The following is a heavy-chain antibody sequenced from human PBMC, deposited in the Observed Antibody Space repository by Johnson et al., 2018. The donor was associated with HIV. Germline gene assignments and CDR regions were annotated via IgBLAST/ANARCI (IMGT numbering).Heavy chain of an antibody. CDR1: GFTFSSYA. Sequence: QMQLVESGGGVVQPGRSLRLSCAASGFTFSSYAMHWVRQAPGKGLEWVAVISYDGSNKYYADSVKGRFTISRDNDKKSLYLHVNSLRAEDTAFYYCARGKGAAAGLDAFDIWGQGTMVTVSS. D-gene: IGHD6-13*01. V-gene: IGHV3-30-3*01. J-gene: IGHJ3*02. CDR3: ARGKGAAAGLDAFDI. CDR2: ISYDGSNK.